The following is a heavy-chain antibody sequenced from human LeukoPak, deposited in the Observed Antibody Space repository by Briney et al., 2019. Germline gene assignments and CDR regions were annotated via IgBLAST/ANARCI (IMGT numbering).Heavy chain of an antibody. CDR1: GFTFSISA. Sequence: GGSLRLSCTASGFTFSISAMIWVRQAPGGGLEWVSSISSSSTSTYYADSVKGRFTISRDNSKNTLYLQMNSLRAEDTAVYYCAKSDSTSYNAFDIWGQGTMVTVSP. CDR2: ISSSSTST. V-gene: IGHV3-23*01. CDR3: AKSDSTSYNAFDI. J-gene: IGHJ3*02. D-gene: IGHD2/OR15-2a*01.